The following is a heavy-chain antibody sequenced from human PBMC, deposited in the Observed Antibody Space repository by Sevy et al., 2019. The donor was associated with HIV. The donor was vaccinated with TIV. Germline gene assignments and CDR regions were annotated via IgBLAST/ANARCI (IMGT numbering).Heavy chain of an antibody. CDR1: GFTFISYS. V-gene: IGHV3-21*01. J-gene: IGHJ4*02. CDR3: ARDTPEYSSSSLDY. CDR2: ISSSSSYI. D-gene: IGHD6-6*01. Sequence: GGSLRLSCAASGFTFISYSMNWVRQAPGKGLEWVSSISSSSSYIYYADSVKGRFTISRDNAKNSLYLQMNSLRAEDTAVYYCARDTPEYSSSSLDYWGQGTLVTVSS.